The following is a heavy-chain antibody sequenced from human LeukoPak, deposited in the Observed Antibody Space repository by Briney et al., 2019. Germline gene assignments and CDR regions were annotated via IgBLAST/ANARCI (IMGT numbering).Heavy chain of an antibody. CDR3: ARDLGSYGSGSPTDY. CDR2: IYSGGST. J-gene: IGHJ4*02. CDR1: GLTVSSNY. V-gene: IGHV3-66*01. Sequence: PGGSLRLSCAASGLTVSSNYMSWVRQAPGKGLEWVSVIYSGGSTYYADSVKGRFTISRDNSKNTLYLQMNSLRAEDTAVYYCARDLGSYGSGSPTDYWGQGTLVTVSS. D-gene: IGHD3-10*01.